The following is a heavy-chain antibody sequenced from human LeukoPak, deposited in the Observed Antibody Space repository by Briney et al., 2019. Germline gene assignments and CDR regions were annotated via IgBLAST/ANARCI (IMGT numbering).Heavy chain of an antibody. J-gene: IGHJ3*01. V-gene: IGHV6-1*01. Sequence: SQTLSLTCAISGDSVSSNSVAWDWIRQSPSRGLEWLGRTYYRSKWYNDYAVSVKSRITINPDTSKNQFSLQLNSLTPEDTAVYYCARKKNGAFDFWGQGTMVTVSS. D-gene: IGHD2-8*01. CDR3: ARKKNGAFDF. CDR1: GDSVSSNSVA. CDR2: TYYRSKWYN.